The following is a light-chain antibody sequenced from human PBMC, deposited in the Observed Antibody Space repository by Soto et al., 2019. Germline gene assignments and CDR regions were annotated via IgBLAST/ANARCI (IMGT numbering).Light chain of an antibody. CDR2: GAS. CDR1: QTVFRNF. V-gene: IGKV3-20*01. J-gene: IGKJ2*01. Sequence: EIVLAQSPGTLSLSPGQRATLSCGASQTVFRNFLAWYQQKPGQAPRLLIYGASNRATGIPDRFSGSGSGTGFTITISSVESEDFAVYYCQHFGSSSYTFGQGTKLDIK. CDR3: QHFGSSSYT.